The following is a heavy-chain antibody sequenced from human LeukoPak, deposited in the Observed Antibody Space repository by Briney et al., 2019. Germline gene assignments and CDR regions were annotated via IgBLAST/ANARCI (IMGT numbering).Heavy chain of an antibody. CDR3: ARDGGYSGYDSEGPYYYYYMDV. V-gene: IGHV3-66*02. CDR1: GFTASSNY. J-gene: IGHJ6*03. D-gene: IGHD5-12*01. CDR2: IYSGGST. Sequence: GGSLRLSCVASGFTASSNYMSWVRQAPGKGLEWVSVIYSGGSTYYADSVKGRFTISRDNSKNTLYLQMNSLRAEDTAVYYCARDGGYSGYDSEGPYYYYYMDVWGKGTTVTVSS.